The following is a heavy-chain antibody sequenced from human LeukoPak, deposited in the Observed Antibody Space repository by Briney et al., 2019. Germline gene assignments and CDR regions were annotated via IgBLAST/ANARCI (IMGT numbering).Heavy chain of an antibody. CDR2: IYSGGST. Sequence: GGSLRLSCVVSGFIASSNYMAWVRQAPGKGLDWISLIYSGGSTYYADSVMGRFTISRDNSKTTLFLQMNSLKAEDTAVYYCATGGRSGVALEQWGQGTLVTVSS. V-gene: IGHV3-53*01. J-gene: IGHJ4*02. CDR1: GFIASSNY. CDR3: ATGGRSGVALEQ. D-gene: IGHD1/OR15-1a*01.